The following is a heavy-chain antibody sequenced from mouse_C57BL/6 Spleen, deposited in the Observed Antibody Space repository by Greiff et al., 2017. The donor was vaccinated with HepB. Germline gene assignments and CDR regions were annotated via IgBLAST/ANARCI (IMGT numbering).Heavy chain of an antibody. D-gene: IGHD1-1*01. V-gene: IGHV5-4*01. CDR2: ISDGGSYT. CDR1: GFTFSSYA. J-gene: IGHJ2*01. Sequence: EVQGVESGGGLVKPGGSLKLSCAASGFTFSSYAMSWVRQTPEKRLEWVATISDGGSYTYYPDNVKGRFTISRDNAKNNLYLQMSHLKSEDTAMYHCARDKPSYGSIFDYWGQGTTLTGSS. CDR3: ARDKPSYGSIFDY.